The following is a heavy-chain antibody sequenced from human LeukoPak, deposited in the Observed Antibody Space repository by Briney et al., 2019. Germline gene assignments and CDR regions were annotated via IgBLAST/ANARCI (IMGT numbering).Heavy chain of an antibody. CDR1: GFTFSSYW. CDR2: IKQDGSEK. V-gene: IGHV3-7*01. J-gene: IGHJ4*02. Sequence: GGSLRLSCAASGFTFSSYWMSWVRQAPGKGLEWVANIKQDGSEKYYVDSVKGRFTISRDNAKNSLYLQMNSLRAEDTAVYYCARDEARGIVVVPAATPFDYWGQGTLVTVSS. CDR3: ARDEARGIVVVPAATPFDY. D-gene: IGHD2-2*01.